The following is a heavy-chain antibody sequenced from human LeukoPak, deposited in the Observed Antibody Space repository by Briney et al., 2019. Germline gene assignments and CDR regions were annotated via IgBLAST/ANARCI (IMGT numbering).Heavy chain of an antibody. CDR3: AKDIAPVAYYYDSSGYGAFDY. Sequence: QPGGSLRLSCAASGFTFSSYAMSWVRQAPGKGLEWVSAISGSGGSTYYADSVKGRFTISRDNAKNSLYLQMNSLRAEDTALYYCAKDIAPVAYYYDSSGYGAFDYWGQGTLVTVSS. V-gene: IGHV3-23*01. CDR2: ISGSGGST. J-gene: IGHJ4*02. CDR1: GFTFSSYA. D-gene: IGHD3-22*01.